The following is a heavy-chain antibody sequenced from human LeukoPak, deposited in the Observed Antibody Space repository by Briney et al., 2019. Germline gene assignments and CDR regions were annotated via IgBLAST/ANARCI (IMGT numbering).Heavy chain of an antibody. CDR2: IKQDGSEK. J-gene: IGHJ4*02. CDR1: GFTFSIYW. D-gene: IGHD2-15*01. CDR3: ATSSWHDY. Sequence: GGSLRLSCAASGFTFSIYWMSWVRQAPGKGLEWVANIKQDGSEKYYVDSVKGRFTISRDNAKNSLYPQMNSLRAEDTAVYYCATSSWHDYWGQGTLVTVSS. V-gene: IGHV3-7*01.